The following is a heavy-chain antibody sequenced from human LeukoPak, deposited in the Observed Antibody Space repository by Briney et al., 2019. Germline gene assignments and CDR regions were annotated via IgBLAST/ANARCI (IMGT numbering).Heavy chain of an antibody. CDR1: GFTVSSNY. J-gene: IGHJ6*02. CDR2: IYSGGST. Sequence: PGGSLRLSCAASGFTVSSNYMSWVRQAPGKGLEWVSVIYSGGSTYYADSVKGRFTISRDDFENMVYLQMNSLRAEDTAVYYCAKKRYEDGTSSPGYLDVWGQGTTVTVSS. CDR3: AKKRYEDGTSSPGYLDV. D-gene: IGHD1-1*01. V-gene: IGHV3-53*01.